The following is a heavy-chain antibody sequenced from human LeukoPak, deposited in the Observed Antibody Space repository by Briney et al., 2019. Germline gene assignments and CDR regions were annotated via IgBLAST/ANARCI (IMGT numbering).Heavy chain of an antibody. J-gene: IGHJ4*02. Sequence: QTGGSLRLSCAASGFTFSSYAMSWVRQAPGKGLEWVSAISGSGDSTDYADSVKGRFTISRDNSKNTLYLQMNSLRAEDTAVYYCAKDGAYCSSTSCEVGFDYWGQGTLVTVSS. V-gene: IGHV3-23*01. D-gene: IGHD2-2*01. CDR3: AKDGAYCSSTSCEVGFDY. CDR1: GFTFSSYA. CDR2: ISGSGDST.